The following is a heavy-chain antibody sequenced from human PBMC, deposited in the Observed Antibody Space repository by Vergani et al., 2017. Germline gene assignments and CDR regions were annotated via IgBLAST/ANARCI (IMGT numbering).Heavy chain of an antibody. J-gene: IGHJ4*02. Sequence: QLQLQESGPGLVKPSETLSLTCTVSGGSISSSSYYWGWIRQPPGKGLEWIGSIYYSGSTYYNPSLKSRVTISVDTSKNQFSLKLSSVTAADTAVYYCARSFYYYDSSGYYYPFDYWGQGTLVTVSS. D-gene: IGHD3-22*01. CDR1: GGSISSSSYY. CDR3: ARSFYYYDSSGYYYPFDY. CDR2: IYYSGST. V-gene: IGHV4-39*07.